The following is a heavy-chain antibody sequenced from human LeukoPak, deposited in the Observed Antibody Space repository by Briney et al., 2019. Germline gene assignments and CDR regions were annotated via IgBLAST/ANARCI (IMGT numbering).Heavy chain of an antibody. V-gene: IGHV1-46*01. Sequence: ASVKVSCKASGYTFTNYGISWVRQAPGQGLEWMGIINPSGGSTSYAQKFQGRVTMTRDMSTSTVFMELSSLRSEDTAVYYCASWANAFDIWGQGTMVTVSS. CDR2: INPSGGST. J-gene: IGHJ3*02. D-gene: IGHD7-27*01. CDR1: GYTFTNYG. CDR3: ASWANAFDI.